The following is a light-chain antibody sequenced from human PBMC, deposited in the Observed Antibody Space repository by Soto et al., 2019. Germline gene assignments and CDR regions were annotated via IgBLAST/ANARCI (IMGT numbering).Light chain of an antibody. Sequence: DIVMTQSPDSLAVSLGERATINRKSSQSVLYSSSNKNYLAWYQQKPGQPPKLLIYWASTRESGVPDRFSGSGSGTDFTLTISSLQAEDVAIYYRQQLYDTPQTFGQGTKVEIK. V-gene: IGKV4-1*01. CDR3: QQLYDTPQT. CDR1: QSVLYSSSNKNY. CDR2: WAS. J-gene: IGKJ2*01.